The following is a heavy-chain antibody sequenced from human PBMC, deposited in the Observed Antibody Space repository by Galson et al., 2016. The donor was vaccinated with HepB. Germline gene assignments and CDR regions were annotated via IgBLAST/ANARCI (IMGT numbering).Heavy chain of an antibody. D-gene: IGHD1-26*01. CDR1: GDIFRSHW. CDR2: IYPGDSDT. V-gene: IGHV5-51*01. CDR3: ASQRFSGSYGWCDP. J-gene: IGHJ5*02. Sequence: QSGAEVKKPGESLKISCLGSGDIFRSHWIAWVRQKPGKGLEWMGLIYPGDSDTKYSPSFQGRVTISADKSLSTAYLQWSSLKASDTATYYCASQRFSGSYGWCDPCGQGTQVTVSS.